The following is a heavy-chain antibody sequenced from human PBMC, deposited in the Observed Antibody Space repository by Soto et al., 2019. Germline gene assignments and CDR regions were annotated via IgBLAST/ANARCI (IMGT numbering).Heavy chain of an antibody. J-gene: IGHJ6*02. CDR1: GYTFTSYG. CDR2: IIPIFGTA. Sequence: GASVKVSCKASGYTFTSYGISWVRQAPGQGLEWMGGIIPIFGTANYAQKFQGRVTITADESTSTAYMELSSLRSEDTAVYYCARGGWELLEDYYYYYGMDVWGQGTTVTVSS. V-gene: IGHV1-69*13. CDR3: ARGGWELLEDYYYYYGMDV. D-gene: IGHD1-26*01.